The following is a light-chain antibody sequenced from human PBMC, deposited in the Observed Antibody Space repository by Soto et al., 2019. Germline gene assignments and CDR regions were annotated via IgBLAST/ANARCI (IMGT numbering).Light chain of an antibody. Sequence: QSALTQPASLSGSPGQSITISCTGTSTDIGSYNYVSWYQQHPGKAPKLMIFDVSYRPSGISDRFSGSKSGNTASLTISGLQPEDEADYYCSAYGASSTFFGGGTKLTVL. CDR1: STDIGSYNY. CDR2: DVS. J-gene: IGLJ2*01. CDR3: SAYGASSTF. V-gene: IGLV2-14*03.